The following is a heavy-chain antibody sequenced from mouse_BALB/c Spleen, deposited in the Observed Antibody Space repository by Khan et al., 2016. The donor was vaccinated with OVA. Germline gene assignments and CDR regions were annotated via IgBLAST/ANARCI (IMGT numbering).Heavy chain of an antibody. D-gene: IGHD1-1*02. V-gene: IGHV1-9*01. Sequence: QVQLKESGAERMKGGGGVKREGKARGDKLRKYWIEWVKQRPGHGLEWIGEILPGSGSTNYNEKFKGKATITADTSSNTAYMQISSLTSEDSAVYYCTRGIWWPGFAYWGQGTLVTVSA. CDR1: GDKLRKYW. CDR3: TRGIWWPGFAY. J-gene: IGHJ3*01. CDR2: ILPGSGST.